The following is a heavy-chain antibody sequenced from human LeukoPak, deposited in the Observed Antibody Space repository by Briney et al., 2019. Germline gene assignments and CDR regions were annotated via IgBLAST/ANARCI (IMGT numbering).Heavy chain of an antibody. V-gene: IGHV3-48*02. CDR2: ISSSSSLI. D-gene: IGHD6-13*01. CDR3: VRGVGVSRFNYFDP. Sequence: GGSLRLSCAASGFTFSNYGMNWVRQAPGKGLEWISYISSSSSLIYYADSVKGRFTISRDNAKNSLYLQMNSLRDEDTAVYYCVRGVGVSRFNYFDPWGQGTLVIVSS. CDR1: GFTFSNYG. J-gene: IGHJ5*02.